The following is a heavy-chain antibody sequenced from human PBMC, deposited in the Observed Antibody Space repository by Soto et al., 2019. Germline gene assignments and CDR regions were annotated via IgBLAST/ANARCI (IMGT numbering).Heavy chain of an antibody. CDR3: ARGYDFWSGYYYPYGMDV. CDR1: GFTVSSHY. V-gene: IGHV3-66*01. CDR2: IYSGGTT. J-gene: IGHJ6*02. Sequence: GGSLRLSCAASGFTVSSHYMHWVRRAPGKGLEWVSVIYSGGTTYYAGSVRGRFTISRDTSKNTLYLQMNSLRAEDTAVYYCARGYDFWSGYYYPYGMDVWGQGTTVTVSS. D-gene: IGHD3-3*01.